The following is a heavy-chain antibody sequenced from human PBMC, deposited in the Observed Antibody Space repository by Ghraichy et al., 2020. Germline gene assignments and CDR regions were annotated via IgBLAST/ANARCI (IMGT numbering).Heavy chain of an antibody. Sequence: GESLNISCKGSGYDFSNYWITWVRQMPGKGLEWMGKIEASDSYTDYSPSFQGHVSISVDQSTNTAYLQWTSLKASDTAIYYCARLSSGIAVTGWDFDYWGQGTQVTVSA. J-gene: IGHJ4*02. CDR2: IEASDSYT. CDR1: GYDFSNYW. V-gene: IGHV5-10-1*01. CDR3: ARLSSGIAVTGWDFDY. D-gene: IGHD6-19*01.